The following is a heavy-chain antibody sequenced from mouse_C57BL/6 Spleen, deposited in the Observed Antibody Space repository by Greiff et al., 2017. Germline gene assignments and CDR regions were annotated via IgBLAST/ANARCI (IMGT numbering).Heavy chain of an antibody. CDR1: GFTFSSYA. CDR3: ARDPGYYENAMDY. Sequence: EVQGVESGGGLVKPGGSLKLSCAASGFTFSSYAMSWVRQTPEKRLEWVATISDGGSYTYYPDNVKGRFTISRDNAKNNLYLQMSHLKSEDTAMYYCARDPGYYENAMDYWGQGTSVTVSS. D-gene: IGHD2-3*01. CDR2: ISDGGSYT. V-gene: IGHV5-4*01. J-gene: IGHJ4*01.